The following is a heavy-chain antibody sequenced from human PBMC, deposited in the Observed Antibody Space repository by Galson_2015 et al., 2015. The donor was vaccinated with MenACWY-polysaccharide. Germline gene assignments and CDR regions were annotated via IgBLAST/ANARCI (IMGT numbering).Heavy chain of an antibody. CDR3: ARVGYSSSSIDY. J-gene: IGHJ4*02. CDR2: IAPDGSHK. CDR1: GFTFSKYW. D-gene: IGHD6-6*01. Sequence: SLRLSCAASGFTFSKYWMSWVRQGPGKGLEWVANIAPDGSHKYYVDSVRGRFTISRDNAKNSVYLQMNSLRVEDTAVYYCARVGYSSSSIDYWGQGTLVTVSS. V-gene: IGHV3-7*01.